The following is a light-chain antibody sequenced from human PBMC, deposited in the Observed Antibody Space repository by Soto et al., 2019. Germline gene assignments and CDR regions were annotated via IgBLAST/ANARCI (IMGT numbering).Light chain of an antibody. CDR1: QSVSASY. CDR3: HQYESSLWT. Sequence: EIVLTQSPGILSLSPGERATLSCRASQSVSASYLVWYQQKPGQAPRLLTYSASSRATGISDRFSGSGSGTDFTLTISRLEPEDFAVYFCHQYESSLWTFGQGTKVDIK. J-gene: IGKJ1*01. V-gene: IGKV3-20*01. CDR2: SAS.